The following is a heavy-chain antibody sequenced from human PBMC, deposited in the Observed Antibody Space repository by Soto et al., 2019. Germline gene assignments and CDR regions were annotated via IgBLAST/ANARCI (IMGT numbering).Heavy chain of an antibody. V-gene: IGHV3-33*01. Sequence: QVQLVESGGGVVQPGRSLRLSCAASGFTFSSYGMHWVRQAPGKGLEGVAVIWYDGSNKYYADSVKGRFTISRDNSKNTLYLQMNSLRAEDTAVYYCARVSDLYGMDVWGQGTTVTVSS. CDR2: IWYDGSNK. CDR1: GFTFSSYG. CDR3: ARVSDLYGMDV. J-gene: IGHJ6*02.